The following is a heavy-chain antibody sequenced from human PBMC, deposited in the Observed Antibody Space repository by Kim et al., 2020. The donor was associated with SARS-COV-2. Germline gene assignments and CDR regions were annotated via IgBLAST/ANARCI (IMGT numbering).Heavy chain of an antibody. Sequence: GGSLRLSCAASGFTFSSYAMSWVRQAPGKGLEWVSVISGGGVNKFYADSVGGRFTISRDNFKNTLYLQMNSLRDEDTALYYCAKVVVMDDYNYYYYYGMDVWGQGTAVTVSS. CDR3: AKVVVMDDYNYYYYYGMDV. CDR2: ISGGGVNK. V-gene: IGHV3-23*01. CDR1: GFTFSSYA. J-gene: IGHJ6*02. D-gene: IGHD4-4*01.